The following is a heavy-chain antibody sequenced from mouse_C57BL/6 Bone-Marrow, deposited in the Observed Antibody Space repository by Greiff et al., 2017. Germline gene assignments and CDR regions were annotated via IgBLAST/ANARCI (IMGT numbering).Heavy chain of an antibody. CDR2: INPNNGGT. J-gene: IGHJ4*01. CDR3: ALLSYDGYYVNYAMDY. D-gene: IGHD2-3*01. V-gene: IGHV1-18*01. Sequence: EVQLKESGPELVKPGASVKIPCKASGYTFTDYNMDWVKQSHGKSLEWIGDINPNNGGTIYNQKFKGKATLTVDKSSSTAYMELRSLTSEDTAVYYCALLSYDGYYVNYAMDYWGQGTSVTVSS. CDR1: GYTFTDYN.